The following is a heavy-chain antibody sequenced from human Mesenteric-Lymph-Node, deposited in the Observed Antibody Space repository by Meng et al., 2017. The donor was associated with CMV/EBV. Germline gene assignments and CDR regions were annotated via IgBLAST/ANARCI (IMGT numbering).Heavy chain of an antibody. Sequence: SETLSLTCTVSGGSVSSGSYYWSWIRQPPGKGLEWIGYIYYSGSTNYNPSLKSRVTISVDTSKNQFSLKLSSVTAADTAVYYCARGREYSSSDYWGQGTLVTVSS. CDR3: ARGREYSSSDY. V-gene: IGHV4-61*01. J-gene: IGHJ4*02. CDR1: GGSVSSGSYY. CDR2: IYYSGST. D-gene: IGHD2/OR15-2a*01.